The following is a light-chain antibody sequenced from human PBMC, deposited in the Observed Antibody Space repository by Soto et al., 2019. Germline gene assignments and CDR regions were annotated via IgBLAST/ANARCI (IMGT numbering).Light chain of an antibody. CDR2: GAS. V-gene: IGKV3-15*01. CDR3: QQYSDWPLT. J-gene: IGKJ1*01. CDR1: HSFTSN. Sequence: EIVMTQSPATLALSPRERATLSCRASHSFTSNLTWYQQKPGQPPRLLIYGASTRATGIPARFSGSGSGTEFTLTISSLQSEDFAVYYCQQYSDWPLTFGQGTRLDIK.